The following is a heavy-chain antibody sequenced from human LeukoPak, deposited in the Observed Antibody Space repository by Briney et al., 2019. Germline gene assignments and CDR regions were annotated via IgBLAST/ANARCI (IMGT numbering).Heavy chain of an antibody. J-gene: IGHJ4*02. CDR1: GYSFSSHD. D-gene: IGHD5-18*01. CDR3: AADLGPKEDTAIETPLGY. CDR2: MNPKSGNT. V-gene: IGHV1-8*01. Sequence: ASVKVSCKASGYSFSSHDINWVRQATGQGLEWMGWMNPKSGNTDHAQKFQGRVTMSRNTSISVAYLELSSLRSEDTAVYYCAADLGPKEDTAIETPLGYWGQGTLVTVSS.